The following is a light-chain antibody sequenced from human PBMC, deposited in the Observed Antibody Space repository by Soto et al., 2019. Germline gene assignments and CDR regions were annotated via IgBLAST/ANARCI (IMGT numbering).Light chain of an antibody. CDR1: QSVSSSY. CDR3: QQYGSSTQGLT. CDR2: GAS. V-gene: IGKV3-20*01. Sequence: EIVLTQSPGTLSLSPGEIATLSCRASQSVSSSYLAWYQHKPGQAPRLLIYGASSRATGIPDRFSGSGSGTDFTLTISRPEPEDFAVYYCQQYGSSTQGLTFGGGTKVEIK. J-gene: IGKJ4*01.